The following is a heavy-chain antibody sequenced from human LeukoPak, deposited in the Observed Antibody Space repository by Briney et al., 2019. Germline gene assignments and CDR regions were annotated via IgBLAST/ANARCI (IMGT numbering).Heavy chain of an antibody. Sequence: PGGSLRLSCAGSGFTFTSYALHWVRQAPGKGLEWVAVISHDGSNQYYADSVKGRFTISRDNSKNTLYLQMNSLRAEDTAVYYCARDPNYDYAQYCYFDYWGQGTLVTVSS. CDR1: GFTFTSYA. V-gene: IGHV3-30-3*01. J-gene: IGHJ4*02. CDR3: ARDPNYDYAQYCYFDY. CDR2: ISHDGSNQ. D-gene: IGHD3-16*01.